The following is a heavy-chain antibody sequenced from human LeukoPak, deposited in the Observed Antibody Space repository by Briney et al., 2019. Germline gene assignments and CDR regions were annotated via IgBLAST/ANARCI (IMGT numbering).Heavy chain of an antibody. J-gene: IGHJ4*02. CDR2: VDPEDGET. CDR3: ATEPKGYCSSTSCYTGDY. CDR1: GYTFTDYY. D-gene: IGHD2-2*02. V-gene: IGHV1-69-2*01. Sequence: ATVKISCKVSGYTFTDYYMHWVQQAPGKRLEWMGLVDPEDGETIYAEKFQGRVTITADTSTDTAYMELSSLRSEDTAVYYCATEPKGYCSSTSCYTGDYWGQGTLVTVSS.